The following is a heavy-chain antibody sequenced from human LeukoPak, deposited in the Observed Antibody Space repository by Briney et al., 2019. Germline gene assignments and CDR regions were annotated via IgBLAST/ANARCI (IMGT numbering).Heavy chain of an antibody. V-gene: IGHV3-33*01. CDR1: GFTFSSFG. J-gene: IGHJ6*03. Sequence: GRSLRLSCAASGFTFSSFGMHWVRQAPGKGLEWVALIWDDGSSKNYADSVKGRFTISRDNSKNTLYLQTDSLRVDDTAVYYCVRDRDYSAGFPYYYMDVWGTGTTATDS. CDR2: IWDDGSSK. CDR3: VRDRDYSAGFPYYYMDV. D-gene: IGHD4-11*01.